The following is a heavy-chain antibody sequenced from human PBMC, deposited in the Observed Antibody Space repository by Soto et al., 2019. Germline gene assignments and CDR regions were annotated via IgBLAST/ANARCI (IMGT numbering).Heavy chain of an antibody. D-gene: IGHD4-17*01. V-gene: IGHV4-30-2*01. CDR2: IYHSGST. Sequence: QLQLQESGSGLVKPSQTLSLTCAVSGGSISSGGYSWSWIRQPPGKGLEWIGYIYHSGSTYYNPSHKSRVTISVDRSKNQYSLKLSSVTAADTAVYYCARGAYGDYGAPFDYWGQGTLVTVSS. CDR3: ARGAYGDYGAPFDY. J-gene: IGHJ4*02. CDR1: GGSISSGGYS.